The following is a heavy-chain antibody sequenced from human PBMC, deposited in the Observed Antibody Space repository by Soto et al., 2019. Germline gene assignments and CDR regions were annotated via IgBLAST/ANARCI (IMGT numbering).Heavy chain of an antibody. Sequence: QVQLVQSGAEVKKPGASVKVSCKASGYTFTSYDINWVRQATGLGLEWMGWMNPNSGNTGYAQKFQGRVTMTRNTSISTAYMELSSLRSEDTAVYYCARVTYYDILTGSDGWFDPWGQGTLVTVSS. V-gene: IGHV1-8*01. D-gene: IGHD3-9*01. J-gene: IGHJ5*02. CDR1: GYTFTSYD. CDR2: MNPNSGNT. CDR3: ARVTYYDILTGSDGWFDP.